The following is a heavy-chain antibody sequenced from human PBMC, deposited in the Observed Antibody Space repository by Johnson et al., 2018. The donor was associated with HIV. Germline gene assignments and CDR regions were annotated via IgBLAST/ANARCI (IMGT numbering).Heavy chain of an antibody. D-gene: IGHD3-22*01. CDR3: ARARYYYDRSGYHDAFDI. Sequence: QVQLVESGGGVVQPGRSLRVSCAASGFTFSSYGMHWVRQAPGKGLEWVAVIWYDGSNKYYADSVKGRFNISRDNSKNTLFLQMNSLTAEDTAVYYCARARYYYDRSGYHDAFDIWGQGTMVTVSS. J-gene: IGHJ3*02. CDR2: IWYDGSNK. CDR1: GFTFSSYG. V-gene: IGHV3-33*01.